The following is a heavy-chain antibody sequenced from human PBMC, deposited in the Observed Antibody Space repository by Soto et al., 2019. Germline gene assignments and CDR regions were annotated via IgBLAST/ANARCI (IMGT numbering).Heavy chain of an antibody. CDR3: ASLRDITMIVTMDV. Sequence: SETLSLTCTVSGVSISGYYWSWIRQSPGRGLEWIGYISFSGSTNYNPSLKGRVTISLDTSKNQFSLKLTSVTAADTAVYYCASLRDITMIVTMDVWGQGTTVTVSS. D-gene: IGHD3-22*01. V-gene: IGHV4-59*12. CDR2: ISFSGST. J-gene: IGHJ6*02. CDR1: GVSISGYY.